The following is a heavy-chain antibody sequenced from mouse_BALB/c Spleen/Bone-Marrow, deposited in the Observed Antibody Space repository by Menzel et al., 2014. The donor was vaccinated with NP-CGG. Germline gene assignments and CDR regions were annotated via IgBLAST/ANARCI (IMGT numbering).Heavy chain of an antibody. Sequence: SGAELAKPGASVKMSCKASGYTFTNYWMHWVKQRPGQGLEWIGYINPSTGYTEYNQKFKDKATLTADKSSGTAYMQLSSLTSEDSAVYYCARIYYYGRDYWGQGTTLTVSS. V-gene: IGHV1-7*01. D-gene: IGHD1-1*01. J-gene: IGHJ2*01. CDR3: ARIYYYGRDY. CDR2: INPSTGYT. CDR1: GYTFTNYW.